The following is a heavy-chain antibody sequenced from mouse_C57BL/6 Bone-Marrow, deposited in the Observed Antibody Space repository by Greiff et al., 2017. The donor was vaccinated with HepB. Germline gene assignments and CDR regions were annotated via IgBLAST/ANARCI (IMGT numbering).Heavy chain of an antibody. Sequence: QVQLQQSGAELVRPGASVTLSCKASGYTFTDYEMHWVKQTPVHGLEWIGAIDPETGGTAYNQKFKGKAILTADKSSSTAYMELRSLTSEDSAVYYSTRRCKTMVTTGFAYWGQGTLVTVSA. D-gene: IGHD2-1*01. CDR2: IDPETGGT. J-gene: IGHJ3*01. CDR1: GYTFTDYE. V-gene: IGHV1-15*01. CDR3: TRRCKTMVTTGFAY.